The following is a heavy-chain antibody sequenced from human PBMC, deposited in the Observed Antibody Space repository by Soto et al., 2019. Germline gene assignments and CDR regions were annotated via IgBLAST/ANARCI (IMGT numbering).Heavy chain of an antibody. CDR1: GFTFSSYA. CDR2: ISGSGGST. V-gene: IGHV3-23*01. CDR3: AKGRIAVAAHYYYYGMDV. D-gene: IGHD6-19*01. J-gene: IGHJ6*02. Sequence: VGSLRLSCAASGFTFSSYAMSWVRQAPGKGLEWVSAISGSGGSTYYADSVKGRFTISRDNSKNTLYLQMNSLRAEDTAVYYCAKGRIAVAAHYYYYGMDVWGQGTTVTVSS.